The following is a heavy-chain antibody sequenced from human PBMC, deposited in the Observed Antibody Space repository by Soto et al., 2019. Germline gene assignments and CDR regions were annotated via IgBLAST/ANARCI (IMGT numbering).Heavy chain of an antibody. J-gene: IGHJ4*02. D-gene: IGHD1-7*01. CDR3: AAATPWNFHFPY. CDR1: GFTISTHG. Sequence: QAQLVESGGGVVQPGTSLRLSCAASGFTISTHGMHWVRQAPVKGLEWLANIWYDGSNKFYAESVKGRFSISKDNSKNTLYLQMSSLRAEDTAVYYCAAATPWNFHFPYWGQGTQVTGSS. CDR2: IWYDGSNK. V-gene: IGHV3-33*03.